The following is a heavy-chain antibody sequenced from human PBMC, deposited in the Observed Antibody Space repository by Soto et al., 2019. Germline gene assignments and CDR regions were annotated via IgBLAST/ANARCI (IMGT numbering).Heavy chain of an antibody. CDR3: AREPYCSTTSCSYYFDY. Sequence: QVQLVESGGGVVQPGRSLRLSCAASGFTFSSYGMHWVRQAPGKGLEWVAVIWSDGSKKNYADSVKGRFTISRDNSKNTLYVQMNTLRAEDTAVYYCAREPYCSTTSCSYYFDYWGQGTLVTVSS. CDR1: GFTFSSYG. V-gene: IGHV3-33*01. CDR2: IWSDGSKK. J-gene: IGHJ4*02. D-gene: IGHD2-2*01.